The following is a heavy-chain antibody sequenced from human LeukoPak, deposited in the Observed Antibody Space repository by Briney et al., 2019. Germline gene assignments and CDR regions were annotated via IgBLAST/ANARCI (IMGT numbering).Heavy chain of an antibody. V-gene: IGHV3-23*01. CDR3: TRSPSLGGNYWGFDY. CDR2: ISGSGDSA. CDR1: EFTSLA. Sequence: GGSLRLSCVASEFTSLAMTWVRQAPGKGLEWVSAISGSGDSAYYADSVKGRFTISRDNSKNTLYLQMNSLRAEDTAMYFCTRSPSLGGNYWGFDYWGQGTLVTVSS. D-gene: IGHD1-26*01. J-gene: IGHJ4*02.